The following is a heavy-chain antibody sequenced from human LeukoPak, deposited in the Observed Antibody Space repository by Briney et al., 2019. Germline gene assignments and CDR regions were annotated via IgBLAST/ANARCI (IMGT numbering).Heavy chain of an antibody. CDR3: ARDFFHGHCSGLSCFLLDY. CDR1: GYMFTRYG. Sequence: ASVKVSCKASGYMFTRYGISWVRQAPGQGLEWMGWILYGETKYAQKFQGRLTMTTDTSTNTAYMEFRSLRPDDTAIYYCARDFFHGHCSGLSCFLLDYWGQGSLVTISS. D-gene: IGHD2-15*01. CDR2: ILYGET. J-gene: IGHJ4*02. V-gene: IGHV1-18*01.